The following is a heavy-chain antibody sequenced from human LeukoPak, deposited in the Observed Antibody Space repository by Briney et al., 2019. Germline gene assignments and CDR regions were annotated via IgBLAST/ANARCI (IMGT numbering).Heavy chain of an antibody. CDR2: IYYSGST. CDR3: ARLPTVTFFDY. CDR1: GGSISSYY. V-gene: IGHV4-59*08. D-gene: IGHD4-17*01. Sequence: SETLSLICTVSGGSISSYYWSWIRQPPGKGLEWIGYIYYSGSTNYKSSLKSRVTISVDTSKNQFSLRLSSVTAADTAVYYCARLPTVTFFDYWGQGTLVTVSS. J-gene: IGHJ4*02.